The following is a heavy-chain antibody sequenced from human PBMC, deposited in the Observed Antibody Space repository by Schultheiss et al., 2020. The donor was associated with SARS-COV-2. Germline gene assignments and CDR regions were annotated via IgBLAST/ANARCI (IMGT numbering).Heavy chain of an antibody. CDR3: ARDPQRGYSYGSLGFDY. V-gene: IGHV3-30*03. CDR1: GFTFSSYS. D-gene: IGHD5-18*01. J-gene: IGHJ4*02. CDR2: ISYDGSNK. Sequence: GESLKISCAASGFTFSSYSMNWVRQAPGKGLEWVAVISYDGSNKYYADSVKGRFTIARDNSKNTLYLQMNSLRAEDTAVYYCARDPQRGYSYGSLGFDYWGQGTLVTVSS.